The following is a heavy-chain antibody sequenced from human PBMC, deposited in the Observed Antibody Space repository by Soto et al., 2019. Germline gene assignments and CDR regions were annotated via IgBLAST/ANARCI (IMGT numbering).Heavy chain of an antibody. CDR3: AKDLGDPTVTMSWDYYGMDV. CDR1: GFTFSSYA. CDR2: ISGSGGST. Sequence: HPGGSLRLSCAASGFTFSSYAMSWVRQAPGKGLEWVSAISGSGGSTYYADSVKGRFTISRDNSKNTLYLQMNSLRAEDTAVYYCAKDLGDPTVTMSWDYYGMDVWGQGTTVTVSS. J-gene: IGHJ6*02. D-gene: IGHD4-17*01. V-gene: IGHV3-23*01.